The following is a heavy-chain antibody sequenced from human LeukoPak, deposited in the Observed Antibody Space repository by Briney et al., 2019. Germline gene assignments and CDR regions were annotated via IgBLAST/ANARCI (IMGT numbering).Heavy chain of an antibody. V-gene: IGHV4-59*01. CDR2: ISYSGST. CDR1: GGSISDYY. D-gene: IGHD5-24*01. J-gene: IGHJ4*02. Sequence: SETLSLTYTVSGGSISDYYWSWIRQPPGKGLEWIGYISYSGSTDYNPSLKSRVTVSVDTSKNQFSLKLNSVTPADTAIYYCTRDRRDGYNYVDYWGQGTLVTVSS. CDR3: TRDRRDGYNYVDY.